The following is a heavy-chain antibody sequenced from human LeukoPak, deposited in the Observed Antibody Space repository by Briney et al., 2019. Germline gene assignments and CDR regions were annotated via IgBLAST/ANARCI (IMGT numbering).Heavy chain of an antibody. Sequence: SQTLSPTCTVSGGSISSGGYYWSWIRQHPGKGLEWIGYIYYSGSTYYNPSLKSRVTISVDTSKNQFSLKLSSVTAADTAVYYCARVQGIAAAGTRFDPWGQGTLVTVSS. D-gene: IGHD6-13*01. CDR1: GGSISSGGYY. J-gene: IGHJ5*02. CDR3: ARVQGIAAAGTRFDP. CDR2: IYYSGST. V-gene: IGHV4-31*03.